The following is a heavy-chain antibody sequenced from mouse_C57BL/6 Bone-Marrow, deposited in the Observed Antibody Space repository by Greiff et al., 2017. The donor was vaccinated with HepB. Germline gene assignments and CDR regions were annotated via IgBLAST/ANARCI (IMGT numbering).Heavy chain of an antibody. CDR2: IDPANGNT. Sequence: VQLQQSVAELVRPGASVKLSCTASGFNIKNTYMHWVKQRPEQGLEWIGRIDPANGNTKYAPKFQGKATITADTSSNTAYLQLSSLTSEDTAIYYCARARGGLRGGWVFAYWGQGTVVTVSA. D-gene: IGHD2-4*01. CDR3: ARARGGLRGGWVFAY. J-gene: IGHJ3*01. CDR1: GFNIKNTY. V-gene: IGHV14-3*01.